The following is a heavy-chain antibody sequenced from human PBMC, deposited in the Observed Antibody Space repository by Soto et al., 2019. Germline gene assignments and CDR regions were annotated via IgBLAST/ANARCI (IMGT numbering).Heavy chain of an antibody. Sequence: SVKVSYKTSRNTFSSYAISWVRQAPGQGLEWMGGIIPIFGTANYAQKFQGRVTITADESTSTAYMELSSLRSEDTAVYYCASLLVRGVIGYYYYYGMDVWGQGTTVTVSS. V-gene: IGHV1-69*13. D-gene: IGHD3-10*01. J-gene: IGHJ6*02. CDR2: IIPIFGTA. CDR1: RNTFSSYA. CDR3: ASLLVRGVIGYYYYYGMDV.